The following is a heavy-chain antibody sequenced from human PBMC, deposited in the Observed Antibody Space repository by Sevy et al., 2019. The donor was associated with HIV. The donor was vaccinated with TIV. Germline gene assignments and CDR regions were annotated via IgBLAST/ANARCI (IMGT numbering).Heavy chain of an antibody. D-gene: IGHD1-1*01. CDR3: ARDLESYNYGAYGPSFMPDY. CDR1: GFTFRTYA. J-gene: IGHJ4*02. V-gene: IGHV3-30-3*01. CDR2: ISSNGDNA. Sequence: GGSLRLSCAASGFTFRTYAFHWVRQTPGRGLEWIGLISSNGDNAFYANSVRGRFTISRDIAENTLHLQMNSLRAEDTAVYYCARDLESYNYGAYGPSFMPDYWGQGTVVTVSS.